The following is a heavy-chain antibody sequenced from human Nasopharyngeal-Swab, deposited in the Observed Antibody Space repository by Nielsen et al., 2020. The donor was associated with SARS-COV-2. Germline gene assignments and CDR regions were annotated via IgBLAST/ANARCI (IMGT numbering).Heavy chain of an antibody. J-gene: IGHJ4*02. D-gene: IGHD3/OR15-3a*01. CDR3: ARGEGLGWPGGYFDY. CDR2: INPTVGST. Sequence: ASVKVSCKASGGTFRSQGISWVRQAPGQGLEWMGIINPTVGSTTYAQKFQGRVTMTRDTSTSTVYMELSSLISEDTAVYYCARGEGLGWPGGYFDYWGQGTLVTVSS. V-gene: IGHV1-46*01. CDR1: GGTFRSQG.